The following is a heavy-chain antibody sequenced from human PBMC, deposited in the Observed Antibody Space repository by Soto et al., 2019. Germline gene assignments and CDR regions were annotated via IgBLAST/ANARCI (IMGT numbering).Heavy chain of an antibody. CDR3: ARDLGFQVPAARDYYYYYYMDV. V-gene: IGHV1-69*04. Sequence: SVKVSCKASGGTFSSYTISWVRQAPGQGLEWMGRIIPILGIANYAQKFQGRVTITADKSTSTAYMELSSLRSEDTAVYYCARDLGFQVPAARDYYYYYYMDVWGKGTTVTVSS. J-gene: IGHJ6*03. CDR2: IIPILGIA. CDR1: GGTFSSYT. D-gene: IGHD2-2*01.